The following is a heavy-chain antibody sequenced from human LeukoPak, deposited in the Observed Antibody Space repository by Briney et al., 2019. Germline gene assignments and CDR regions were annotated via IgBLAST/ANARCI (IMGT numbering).Heavy chain of an antibody. CDR3: ARDHKVRGVIGY. CDR1: GFTFRSYW. CDR2: IKPDGGEK. Sequence: GGSLRLSCGASGFTFRSYWMTWVRQAPGKGLEWVATIKPDGGEKFYVDSVKGRFTISRDNAKNSLFLQMDSLRAEDTAVYYCARDHKVRGVIGYWGQGTLVTVSS. V-gene: IGHV3-7*01. J-gene: IGHJ4*02. D-gene: IGHD3-10*01.